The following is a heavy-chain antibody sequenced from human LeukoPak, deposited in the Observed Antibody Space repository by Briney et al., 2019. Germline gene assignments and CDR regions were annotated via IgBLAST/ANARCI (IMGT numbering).Heavy chain of an antibody. J-gene: IGHJ4*02. CDR1: GFSFTSYW. CDR2: IYPGDPDA. Sequence: GESLRISCKGSGFSFTSYWISWVRQMPGKGLEWMGIIYPGDPDARYSPSFQGQVTISADKSISTAYLQWSSLKASDTAMYYCARTKGIAVAGIDYWGQGTLVTVSS. D-gene: IGHD6-19*01. V-gene: IGHV5-51*01. CDR3: ARTKGIAVAGIDY.